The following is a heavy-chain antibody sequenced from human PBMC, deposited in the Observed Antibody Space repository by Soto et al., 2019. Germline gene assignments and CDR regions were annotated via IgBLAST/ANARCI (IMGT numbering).Heavy chain of an antibody. CDR3: ASDSVKSRYDFYPPQYYYYMEV. CDR2: IIPILGIA. Sequence: ASVKVSCKASGDTFSSYTISWVRQAPGQGLEWMGRIIPILGIANYAQKFQGRVTITADKSTSTGYMELSSLRSEDTAVYYCASDSVKSRYDFYPPQYYYYMEVWGKGTTVTVSS. D-gene: IGHD3-3*01. V-gene: IGHV1-69*02. CDR1: GDTFSSYT. J-gene: IGHJ6*03.